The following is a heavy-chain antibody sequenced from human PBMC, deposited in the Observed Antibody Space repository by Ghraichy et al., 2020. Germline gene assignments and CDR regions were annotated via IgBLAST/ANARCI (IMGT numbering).Heavy chain of an antibody. V-gene: IGHV4-34*01. CDR3: ARGRGGYSSGWYYFDY. CDR1: GGSFSGYY. J-gene: IGHJ4*02. D-gene: IGHD6-19*01. CDR2: INHSGST. Sequence: SETLSLTCAVYGGSFSGYYWSWIRQPPGKGLEWIGEINHSGSTNYNPSLKSRVTISVDTSKNQFSLKLSSVTAADTAVYYCARGRGGYSSGWYYFDYWGQGTLVTVSS.